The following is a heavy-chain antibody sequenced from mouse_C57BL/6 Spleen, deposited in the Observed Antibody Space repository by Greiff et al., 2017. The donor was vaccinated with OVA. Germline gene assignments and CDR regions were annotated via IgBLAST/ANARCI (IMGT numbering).Heavy chain of an antibody. CDR2: IYPGDGDT. Sequence: VQLQQSGPELVKPGASVKISCKASGYAFSSSWMNWVKQRPGKGLEWIGRIYPGDGDTNYNGKFKGKATLTADKSSSTAYMQLSSLTSEDAAVYVCGRGLPFAYWGQGTLVTVSA. D-gene: IGHD2-2*01. CDR3: GRGLPFAY. V-gene: IGHV1-82*01. CDR1: GYAFSSSW. J-gene: IGHJ3*01.